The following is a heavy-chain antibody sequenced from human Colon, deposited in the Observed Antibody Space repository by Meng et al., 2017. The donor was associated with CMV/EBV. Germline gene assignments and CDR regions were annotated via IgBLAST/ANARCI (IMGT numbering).Heavy chain of an antibody. Sequence: GESLKISCAASGFNFRTYGMNWVRQAPGKGLEWVAFMRYDGSNKYHSNSVKGRFTISRDNSKNTLYLQMDSLRPDDTAVYYCAKDRGSYDTYYFDYWGQGTLVTVSS. V-gene: IGHV3-30*02. CDR2: MRYDGSNK. CDR3: AKDRGSYDTYYFDY. J-gene: IGHJ4*02. CDR1: GFNFRTYG. D-gene: IGHD3-16*01.